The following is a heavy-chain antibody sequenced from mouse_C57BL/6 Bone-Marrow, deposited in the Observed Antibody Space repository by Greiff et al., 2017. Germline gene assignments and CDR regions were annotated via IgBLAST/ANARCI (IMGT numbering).Heavy chain of an antibody. CDR3: ERYYFGSSYLAWFAY. D-gene: IGHD1-1*01. CDR1: GYSFTGYY. J-gene: IGHJ3*01. CDR2: INPSTGGT. Sequence: VQLQQSGPELVKPGASVKISCKASGYSFTGYYMHWVKQSSEKSLEWIGEINPSTGGTSYNQKFKGKATLTVDKSSSTAYMQLKSLTSEDSADYYVERYYFGSSYLAWFAYWGQGTLVTVSA. V-gene: IGHV1-43*01.